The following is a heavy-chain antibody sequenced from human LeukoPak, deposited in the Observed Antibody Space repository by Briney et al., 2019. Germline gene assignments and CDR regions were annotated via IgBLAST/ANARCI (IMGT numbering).Heavy chain of an antibody. CDR3: AKAFLDIYYYYMDV. J-gene: IGHJ6*03. CDR2: ISGSGGST. V-gene: IGHV3-23*01. CDR1: GFTFSSYA. D-gene: IGHD2-2*03. Sequence: GGSLRLSCAASGFTFSSYAMSWVRQAPGKGLEWVSAISGSGGSTYYADSVKGRFTISRDNSKNTLYLQMNSLRAEDTAVYYCAKAFLDIYYYYMDVWGKGTTVTVSS.